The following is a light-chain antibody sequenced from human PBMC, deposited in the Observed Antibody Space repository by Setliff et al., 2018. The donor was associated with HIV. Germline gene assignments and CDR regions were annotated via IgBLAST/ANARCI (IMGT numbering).Light chain of an antibody. Sequence: ALTQPASVSGSPGQSITISCTGTGSDVGGYSYVSWYQQHPGKAPKLIIYEVRNRPSGVSNRFSGSKSGNTASLTISGLQAEDEADYYCSSYAITNTLPFGTGTKVTVL. V-gene: IGLV2-14*01. CDR1: GSDVGGYSY. J-gene: IGLJ1*01. CDR2: EVR. CDR3: SSYAITNTLP.